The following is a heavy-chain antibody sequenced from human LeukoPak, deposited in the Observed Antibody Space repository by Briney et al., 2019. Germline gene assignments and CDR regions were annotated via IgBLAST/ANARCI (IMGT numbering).Heavy chain of an antibody. CDR2: ISYDGSIK. Sequence: GGSLRLSCAASGFTFSSYAMHRVRQAPGKGLEWVAVISYDGSIKYYADSVKGRFTIFRDNSKNTLSLQMNSLRAEDTAVYYCAKSGYNRFDYWGQGTLVTVSS. V-gene: IGHV3-30*04. D-gene: IGHD5-24*01. J-gene: IGHJ4*02. CDR1: GFTFSSYA. CDR3: AKSGYNRFDY.